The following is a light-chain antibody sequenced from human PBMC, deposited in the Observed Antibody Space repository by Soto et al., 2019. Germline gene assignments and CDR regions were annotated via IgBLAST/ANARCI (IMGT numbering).Light chain of an antibody. CDR2: GAS. V-gene: IGKV3-20*01. CDR1: QRVSSNY. J-gene: IGKJ1*01. Sequence: EIVLTQSPGTLSLSPGERVTLSCRASQRVSSNYLAWYQQKPGQAPRLLISGASSRATGIPDRFSGSGAGTDLTLTISRLEPEDFAVYFCQQYANSPRTFGQGTKVEIK. CDR3: QQYANSPRT.